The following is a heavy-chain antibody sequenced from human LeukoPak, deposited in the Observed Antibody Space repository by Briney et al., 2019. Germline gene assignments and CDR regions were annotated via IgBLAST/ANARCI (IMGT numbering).Heavy chain of an antibody. J-gene: IGHJ6*02. Sequence: GGSLRLSCAASGFTFSSYGMHWVRQAPGKGLEWVAFIRYDGSNKYYADSVKGRFTISRDNSKNTLYLQMNSLRAEDTAVHYCAKDPLYSVAGPPRYYGMDVWGQGTTVTVSS. CDR2: IRYDGSNK. CDR1: GFTFSSYG. CDR3: AKDPLYSVAGPPRYYGMDV. V-gene: IGHV3-30*02. D-gene: IGHD6-19*01.